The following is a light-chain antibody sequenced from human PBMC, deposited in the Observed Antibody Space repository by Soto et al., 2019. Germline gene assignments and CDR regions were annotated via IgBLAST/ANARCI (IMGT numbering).Light chain of an antibody. Sequence: QSALTQPPSASGTPGQRVTISCSGSSSNIGSNYVYWYQQLPGTAPKVLIYRNNQWPSGVPDQFSGSKSGTSASLAISGLRSEDEADYYCAAWDDSLSGWVFGGGTKLTVL. J-gene: IGLJ3*02. CDR3: AAWDDSLSGWV. V-gene: IGLV1-47*01. CDR2: RNN. CDR1: SSNIGSNY.